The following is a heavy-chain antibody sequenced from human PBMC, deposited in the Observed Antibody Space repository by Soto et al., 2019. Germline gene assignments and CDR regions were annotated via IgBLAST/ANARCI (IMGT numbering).Heavy chain of an antibody. CDR2: ISWDGGST. D-gene: IGHD6-6*01. J-gene: IGHJ6*02. CDR1: GFTFDDYA. CDR3: ARHWGSSSSDYYYYGMDV. Sequence: GGSLRLSCAASGFTFDDYAMHWVRQAPGKGLEWVSLISWDGGSTYYADSVKGRFTISRDNSKNSLCLQMNSLRAEDTALYYCARHWGSSSSDYYYYGMDVWGQGTTVTVSS. V-gene: IGHV3-43D*04.